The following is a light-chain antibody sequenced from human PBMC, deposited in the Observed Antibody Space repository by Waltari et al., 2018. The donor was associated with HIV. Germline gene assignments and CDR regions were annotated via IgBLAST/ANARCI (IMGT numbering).Light chain of an antibody. CDR2: AGS. V-gene: IGLV2-23*01. J-gene: IGLJ1*01. CDR3: YSYAGSRTGYV. Sequence: QSALTQPASVSGSPGQSITISCTGTSSDIVSYNLVSWYQQHPGKAPKLMIYAGSKRPSGVANLFSGSKSGNTASLTISGLQAEDEADYYCYSYAGSRTGYVFGTGTKVTVL. CDR1: SSDIVSYNL.